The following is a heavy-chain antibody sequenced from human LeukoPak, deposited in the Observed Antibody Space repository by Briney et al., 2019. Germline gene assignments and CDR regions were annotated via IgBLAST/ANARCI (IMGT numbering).Heavy chain of an antibody. CDR1: GVTFSSYS. CDR2: ISSSSSYI. J-gene: IGHJ4*02. Sequence: PGGSLRLSCAASGVTFSSYSVNWVRQAPGKGLEWVSSISSSSSYIYYADSVKGRFTISRDNAKNSLYLQMNSLRAEDTAVYYCARDDQPIVVPAAMDYWGQGTLVTVSS. D-gene: IGHD2-2*01. CDR3: ARDDQPIVVPAAMDY. V-gene: IGHV3-21*01.